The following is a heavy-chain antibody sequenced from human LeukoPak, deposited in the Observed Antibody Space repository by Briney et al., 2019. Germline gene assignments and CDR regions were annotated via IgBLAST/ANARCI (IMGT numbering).Heavy chain of an antibody. CDR1: GYTFGAHH. Sequence: PRASVKVSCKASGYTFGAHHIHWVRQAPGQGLEWMGWILPDGRDTKYSQKFQDRMTLTTDTSTNTAYMELNRLIPDDTAVYYCSGRYGPGPVWGQGTLISASP. CDR2: ILPDGRDT. V-gene: IGHV1-2*02. CDR3: SGRYGPGPV. D-gene: IGHD3-10*01. J-gene: IGHJ4*02.